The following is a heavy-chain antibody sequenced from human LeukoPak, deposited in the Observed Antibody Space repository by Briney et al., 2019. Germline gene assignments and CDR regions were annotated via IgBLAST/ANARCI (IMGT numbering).Heavy chain of an antibody. CDR2: IKSKTYGGTT. CDR3: TTKVWFGELPDV. D-gene: IGHD3-10*01. CDR1: GFTFSNAW. V-gene: IGHV3-15*01. Sequence: PGGSLRLSCAASGFTFSNAWMSWVRQAPGKGLEWVGRIKSKTYGGTTDYAAPVKGRFTISRDDSKNTLYLQMNSLKTEDTAVYYCTTKVWFGELPDVWGKGTTVTISS. J-gene: IGHJ6*04.